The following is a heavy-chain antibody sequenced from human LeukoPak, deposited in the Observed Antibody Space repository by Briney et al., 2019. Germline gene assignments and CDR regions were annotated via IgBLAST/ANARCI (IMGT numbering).Heavy chain of an antibody. Sequence: GGSLRLSCAASGFTFSSYAMSWVRRAPGKGLEWVSAISGSGGSTYYADSVKGRFTISRDNSKNTLYLQMNSLRAEDTAVYYCAKDREIVVVPTPYFDYWGQGTLVTVSS. V-gene: IGHV3-23*01. CDR2: ISGSGGST. J-gene: IGHJ4*02. D-gene: IGHD3-22*01. CDR3: AKDREIVVVPTPYFDY. CDR1: GFTFSSYA.